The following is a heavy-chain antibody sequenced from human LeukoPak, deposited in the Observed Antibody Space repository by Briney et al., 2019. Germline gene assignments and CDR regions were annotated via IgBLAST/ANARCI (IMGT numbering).Heavy chain of an antibody. CDR2: VYYTGST. J-gene: IGHJ4*02. Sequence: PSETLSLTCTLSGGSISRYYWSWIRQPPGKGLEWIGYVYYTGSTNYNPSLKSRVTISLDTSKNLFSLNLNSVTAADTAVYYCARGLPPLYVSGNYDYWGQGTLVTVSS. CDR3: ARGLPPLYVSGNYDY. V-gene: IGHV4-59*01. CDR1: GGSISRYY. D-gene: IGHD3-10*01.